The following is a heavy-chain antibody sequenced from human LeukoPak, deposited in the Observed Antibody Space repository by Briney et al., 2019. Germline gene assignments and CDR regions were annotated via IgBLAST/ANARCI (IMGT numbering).Heavy chain of an antibody. Sequence: SETLTLTCTVSGGSITSYYWNWIRQPPGKGLEWIGYIHYSGSTDYNPSLKSRVTISVDTSKNQFSLNLRSVTAADTAVYYCARDKVPGDYWGQGTLVTVSS. J-gene: IGHJ4*02. V-gene: IGHV4-59*01. CDR2: IHYSGST. CDR1: GGSITSYY. CDR3: ARDKVPGDY.